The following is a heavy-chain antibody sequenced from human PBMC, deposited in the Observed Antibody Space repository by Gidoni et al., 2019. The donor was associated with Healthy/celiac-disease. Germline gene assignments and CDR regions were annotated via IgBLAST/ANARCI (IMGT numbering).Heavy chain of an antibody. Sequence: EVQLLESGGGLVQPGGSLRLSCPASGFPFSSYAMSWVRQAPGKGLEWVSASSGSGGSTYYADSVKGRFTISRDNSKNTLYLQMNSLRAEDTAVYYCAKGGSGYYRPPLFVDWGQGTLVTVSS. CDR1: GFPFSSYA. CDR3: AKGGSGYYRPPLFVD. D-gene: IGHD3-22*01. V-gene: IGHV3-23*01. J-gene: IGHJ4*02. CDR2: SSGSGGST.